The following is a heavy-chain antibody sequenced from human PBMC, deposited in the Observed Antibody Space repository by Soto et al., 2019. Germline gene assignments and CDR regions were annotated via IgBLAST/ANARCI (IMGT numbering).Heavy chain of an antibody. V-gene: IGHV4-59*12. D-gene: IGHD3-10*01. CDR1: GGSISSYY. CDR2: IFYSGST. Sequence: SETLSLTCTVSGGSISSYYWSWIRQPPGKGLEWIGFIFYSGSTSYNPSLKSRVTISVDKSKNQFSLKLSSVTAADTAVYYCARVYMVRGTIIRYFDYWGQGTLVTVSS. J-gene: IGHJ4*02. CDR3: ARVYMVRGTIIRYFDY.